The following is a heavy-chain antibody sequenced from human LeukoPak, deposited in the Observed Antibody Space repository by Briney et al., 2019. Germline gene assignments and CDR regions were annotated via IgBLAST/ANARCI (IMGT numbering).Heavy chain of an antibody. CDR1: GFTFSSYG. CDR3: ANLYSSGWYVLVY. D-gene: IGHD6-19*01. J-gene: IGHJ4*02. CDR2: IWYDGSNK. V-gene: IGHV3-33*06. Sequence: GRSLRLSCAASGFTFSSYGMHWVRQAPGKGLEWVAVIWYDGSNKYYADSVKGRFTISRDNSKNTLYLQMNSLRAEDTAVYYCANLYSSGWYVLVYWGQGTLVTVSS.